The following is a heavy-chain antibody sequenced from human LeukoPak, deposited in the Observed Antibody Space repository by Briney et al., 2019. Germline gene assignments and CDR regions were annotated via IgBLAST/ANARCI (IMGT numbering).Heavy chain of an antibody. CDR1: GFTFDGYA. V-gene: IGHV3-9*01. CDR2: ISWNSGST. J-gene: IGHJ5*02. D-gene: IGHD3/OR15-3a*01. CDR3: VRGNFGPAQWFDP. Sequence: PGRSLGLSCAASGFTFDGYAMHWVRQVPGKGLEWVSGISWNSGSTGYAGSVKGRFTMSRDNTKNFLYLQMNSLTPDDTALYYCVRGNFGPAQWFDPWGQGTLVTVSS.